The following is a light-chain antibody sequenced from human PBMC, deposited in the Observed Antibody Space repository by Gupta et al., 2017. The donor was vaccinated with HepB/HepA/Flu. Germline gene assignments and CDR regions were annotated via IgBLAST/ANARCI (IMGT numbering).Light chain of an antibody. CDR2: IVS. CDR3: QQTDNIPWT. CDR1: QTIGRY. J-gene: IGKJ1*01. Sequence: FQITQSPSSLSASVGDRVTITCRASQTIGRYLNWYQQKPGKAPNLLISIVSTLQSGVPSRFSGSGSGTDFTLTISSLQPEDFATYYCQQTDNIPWTFGQGTKVEIK. V-gene: IGKV1-39*01.